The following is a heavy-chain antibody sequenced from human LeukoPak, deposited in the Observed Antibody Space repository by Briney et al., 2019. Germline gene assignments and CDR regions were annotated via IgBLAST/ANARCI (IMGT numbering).Heavy chain of an antibody. V-gene: IGHV1-46*01. Sequence: ASVKVSCKASGYTFTSYYMHWVRQAPGQGLEWMGIINPSGGSTSYAQKFQGRVTMTRDMSTSTVYMELSSLRSGDTAVYYCAREDGADRAFQQYYFDYWGQGTLVTVSS. CDR2: INPSGGST. CDR1: GYTFTSYY. D-gene: IGHD1/OR15-1a*01. CDR3: AREDGADRAFQQYYFDY. J-gene: IGHJ4*02.